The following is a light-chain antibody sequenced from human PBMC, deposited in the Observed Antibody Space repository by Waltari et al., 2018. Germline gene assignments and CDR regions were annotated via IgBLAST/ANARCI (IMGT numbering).Light chain of an antibody. J-gene: IGLJ2*01. CDR1: SSKIGADND. CDR2: QNN. V-gene: IGLV1-40*02. Sequence: QSVLTQAPSVSGAPGQRLTISCTGSSSKIGADNDVHWYQHRPGTAPRVVIYQNNERPAGVPDRFSGSKSGTSASLAITGLQAEDEADYYCQSYDSTLSAVVFGGGTKVTVL. CDR3: QSYDSTLSAVV.